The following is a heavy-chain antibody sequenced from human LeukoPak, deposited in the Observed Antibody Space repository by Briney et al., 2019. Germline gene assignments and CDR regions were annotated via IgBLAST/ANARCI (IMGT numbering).Heavy chain of an antibody. CDR1: GGTFSSYA. Sequence: ASVKVSCKASGGTFSSYAISWVRQAPGQGLEWMGGIIPIFGTANYAQKLQGRVTINTDESTSTAYMELSSLRSEDTAVYYCARAAPYYYYMDVWGKGTTVTVSS. V-gene: IGHV1-69*05. CDR2: IIPIFGTA. J-gene: IGHJ6*03. CDR3: ARAAPYYYYMDV.